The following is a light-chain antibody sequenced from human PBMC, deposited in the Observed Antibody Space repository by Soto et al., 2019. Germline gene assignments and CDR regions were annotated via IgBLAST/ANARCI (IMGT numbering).Light chain of an antibody. CDR1: QNISNY. CDR2: AAS. V-gene: IGKV1-39*01. J-gene: IGKJ1*01. Sequence: DIQMTQSPSSMSASVGDRVTITCRASQNISNYLNWYQHKPGKAPNLLIYAASSLQSGVPSRFSGRGSGTEFTLTISSLQPEDFATYYCQQSYSNPRTFGQGTKLEIK. CDR3: QQSYSNPRT.